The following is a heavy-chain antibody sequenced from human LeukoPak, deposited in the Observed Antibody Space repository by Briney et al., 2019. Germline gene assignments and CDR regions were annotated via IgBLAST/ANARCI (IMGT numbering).Heavy chain of an antibody. D-gene: IGHD3-22*01. J-gene: IGHJ4*02. CDR1: GGSISSSSYY. Sequence: SETLSLTCTVSGGSISSSSYYWGWIRQPPGKGLEWIGSIYYSGSTYYNPSLKSRVTISVDTSKNQFSLKLSSVTAADTAVYYCAGTYYYDSSGYYYFDYWGQGTLVTVSS. CDR3: AGTYYYDSSGYYYFDY. CDR2: IYYSGST. V-gene: IGHV4-39*01.